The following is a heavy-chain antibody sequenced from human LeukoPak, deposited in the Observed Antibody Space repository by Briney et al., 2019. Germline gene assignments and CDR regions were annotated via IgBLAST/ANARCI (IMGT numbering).Heavy chain of an antibody. D-gene: IGHD6-19*01. Sequence: SVKVSCKASGGTFSSYAISWVRQAPGQGLEWMGRIIPILGIANYAQKFQGRVTITADKSTSTAYMELSSLRSEDTAVYYCATIAVAGTGSDYWGQGTLVTVSS. V-gene: IGHV1-69*04. CDR2: IIPILGIA. J-gene: IGHJ4*02. CDR3: ATIAVAGTGSDY. CDR1: GGTFSSYA.